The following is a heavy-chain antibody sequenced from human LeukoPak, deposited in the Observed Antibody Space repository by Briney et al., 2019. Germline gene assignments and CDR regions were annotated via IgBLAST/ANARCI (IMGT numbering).Heavy chain of an antibody. CDR2: IDWDDDK. V-gene: IGHV2-70*11. Sequence: SESGPTLVNPTQTLTLTCTFSGFSLSTTGMCVSWILQPPGKALEWLARIDWDDDKYYSTSLKTRLTISKETSKNQVVLTLTNMDPVDTATYYCARMGSRRTYFDYWGQGTLVTVSS. CDR1: GFSLSTTGMC. CDR3: ARMGSRRTYFDY. D-gene: IGHD6-13*01. J-gene: IGHJ4*02.